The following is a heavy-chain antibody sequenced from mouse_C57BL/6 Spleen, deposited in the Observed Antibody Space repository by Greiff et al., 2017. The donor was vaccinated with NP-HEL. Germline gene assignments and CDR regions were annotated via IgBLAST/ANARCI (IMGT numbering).Heavy chain of an antibody. CDR2: IYPGGGYT. Sequence: QVQLKQSGAELVRPGTSVKMSCKASGYTFTNYWIGWAKQRPGHGLEWIGDIYPGGGYTNYNEKFKGKATLTADKSSSTAYMQFSSLTSEDSAIYYCARGADEGYYFDYWGQGTTLTVSS. CDR3: ARGADEGYYFDY. V-gene: IGHV1-63*01. J-gene: IGHJ2*01. CDR1: GYTFTNYW.